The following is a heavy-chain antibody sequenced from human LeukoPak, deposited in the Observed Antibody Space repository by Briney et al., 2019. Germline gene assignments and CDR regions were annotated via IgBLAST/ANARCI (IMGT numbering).Heavy chain of an antibody. CDR3: ARHFRFIGFGELLAFDT. Sequence: RSETLSLTCSVSDDAISTTAYYWGWVRQSPGKGLEWIGSIYYNGDTYYDPSLKSRISISIDTSKNQFSLNLNSMTAADSGVYYCARHFRFIGFGELLAFDTWGQGTRVIVS. CDR2: IYYNGDT. CDR1: DDAISTTAYY. V-gene: IGHV4-39*01. J-gene: IGHJ4*02. D-gene: IGHD3-10*01.